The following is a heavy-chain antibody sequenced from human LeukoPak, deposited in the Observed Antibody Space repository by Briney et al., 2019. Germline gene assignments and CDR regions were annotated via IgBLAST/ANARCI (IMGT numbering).Heavy chain of an antibody. J-gene: IGHJ5*02. CDR2: IHYSGKT. CDR3: ARRCGGDCYSKMGLDL. Sequence: SETQSLTCIVSGGFISNSIYYWAWIRQPPGEGLEWIGSIHYSGKTYYYPSLKSRVTMSVDTSKNQFSLKLSSVTAADTAVYYCARRCGGDCYSKMGLDLWGQGTAVTVSS. D-gene: IGHD2-21*02. CDR1: GGFISNSIYY. V-gene: IGHV4-39*01.